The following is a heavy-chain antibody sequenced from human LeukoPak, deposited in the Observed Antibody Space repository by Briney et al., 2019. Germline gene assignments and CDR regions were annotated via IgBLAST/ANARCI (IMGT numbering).Heavy chain of an antibody. Sequence: PSETLSLTCAVYGGSFSGYYWSWNRQPPGKGLEWIGEINHSGSTNYNPSLKSRVTISVDTSKNQFSLKLSSVTAADTAVYYCAWGYYMDVWGKGPRSPSP. J-gene: IGHJ6*03. CDR2: INHSGST. V-gene: IGHV4-34*01. CDR1: GGSFSGYY. CDR3: AWGYYMDV. D-gene: IGHD7-27*01.